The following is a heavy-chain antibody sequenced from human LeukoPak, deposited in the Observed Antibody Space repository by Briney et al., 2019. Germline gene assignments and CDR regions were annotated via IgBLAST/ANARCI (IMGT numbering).Heavy chain of an antibody. CDR3: ASPDPYVWGSYRSLDY. J-gene: IGHJ4*02. D-gene: IGHD3-16*02. CDR2: INHSGST. CDR1: GGPFSGYY. V-gene: IGHV4-34*01. Sequence: SETLSLTCAVYGGPFSGYYWSWIRQPPGKGLEWIGEINHSGSTNYNPSLKSRVTISVDTSKNQFSLKLSSVTAADTAVYYCASPDPYVWGSYRSLDYWGQGTLVTVSS.